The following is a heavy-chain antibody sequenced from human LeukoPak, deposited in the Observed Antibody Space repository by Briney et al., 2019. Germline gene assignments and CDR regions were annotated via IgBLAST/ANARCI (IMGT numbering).Heavy chain of an antibody. Sequence: ASVKVSCKASGYTFTGYYMHWVRQAPGQGLERMGWINPNSGGTNYAQKFQGRVTMTRDTSISTAYMELSRLRSDDTAVYYCARERSYGSGSYLLMDVWGKGTTVTVSS. J-gene: IGHJ6*03. V-gene: IGHV1-2*02. CDR1: GYTFTGYY. CDR2: INPNSGGT. CDR3: ARERSYGSGSYLLMDV. D-gene: IGHD3-10*01.